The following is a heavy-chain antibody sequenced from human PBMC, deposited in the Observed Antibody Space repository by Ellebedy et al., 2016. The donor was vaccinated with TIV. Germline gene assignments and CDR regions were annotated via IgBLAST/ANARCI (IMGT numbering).Heavy chain of an antibody. CDR3: ARWNLPFDY. V-gene: IGHV3-7*01. CDR1: GFTFSSYW. J-gene: IGHJ4*02. CDR2: IKQDGSEK. D-gene: IGHD1-1*01. Sequence: GESLKISCAASGFTFSSYWMSWVRQAPGKGLEWVANIKQDGSEKYYVDSVKGRFTISRDNAKNSLYLQMNSLRAEDTAVYYCARWNLPFDYWGQGVLVTVSS.